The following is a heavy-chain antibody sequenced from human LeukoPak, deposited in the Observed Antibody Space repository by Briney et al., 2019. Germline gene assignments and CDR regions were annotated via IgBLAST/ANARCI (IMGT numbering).Heavy chain of an antibody. V-gene: IGHV3-23*01. CDR1: GFTFSSYA. CDR3: AKGAPLGPPYFDY. Sequence: GGSLRLSCAASGFTFSSYAMSWVRQAPGKGLEWVSGISGGGGITYYADSVKGRFTMSRDNSKNSLYLQMNSLRAEDTAVYYCAKGAPLGPPYFDYWGQGTLVTVSS. D-gene: IGHD7-27*01. CDR2: ISGGGGIT. J-gene: IGHJ4*02.